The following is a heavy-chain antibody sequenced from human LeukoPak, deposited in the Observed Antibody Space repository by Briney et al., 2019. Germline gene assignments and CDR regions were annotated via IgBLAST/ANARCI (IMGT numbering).Heavy chain of an antibody. Sequence: PSETLSLTCTVSGGSISSSSYYWGWIRQPPGKGLEWIGEINHSGSTNYNPSLKSRVTISVDTSKNQFSLKLSSVTAADTAVYYCARRRACSGGSCYSDYWGQGTLVTVSS. CDR1: GGSISSSSYY. J-gene: IGHJ4*02. CDR2: INHSGST. D-gene: IGHD2-15*01. CDR3: ARRRACSGGSCYSDY. V-gene: IGHV4-39*07.